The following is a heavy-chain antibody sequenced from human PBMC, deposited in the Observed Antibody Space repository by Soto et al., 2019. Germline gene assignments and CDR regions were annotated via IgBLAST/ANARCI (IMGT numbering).Heavy chain of an antibody. CDR1: RFSFSTYA. Sequence: QVQLVESGGGVVQPGRSLRLSCAASRFSFSTYAIHWVRQAPGKGLEWVAGRSYDGGNESYADSVKGRFTISRDNSKRTLYLKLNSLGPADTAVYYRARDRSGSHEIDHYVDIWGRGTVVTVSS. CDR2: RSYDGGNE. D-gene: IGHD1-26*01. J-gene: IGHJ3*02. CDR3: ARDRSGSHEIDHYVDI. V-gene: IGHV3-30-3*01.